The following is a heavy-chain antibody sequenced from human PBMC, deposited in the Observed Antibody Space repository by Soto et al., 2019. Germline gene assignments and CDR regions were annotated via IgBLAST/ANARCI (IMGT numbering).Heavy chain of an antibody. CDR1: GYTFTSYG. V-gene: IGHV1-18*01. Sequence: ASVKVSCKASGYTFTSYGISWVRQAPGQGLEWMGWISAYNGNTNYAQKLQGRVTMTTDTSTSTAYMELRSLSSDDTAVYYCARAARYCSGGSCYVGNWFDPWGQGTLVTVSS. D-gene: IGHD2-15*01. J-gene: IGHJ5*02. CDR3: ARAARYCSGGSCYVGNWFDP. CDR2: ISAYNGNT.